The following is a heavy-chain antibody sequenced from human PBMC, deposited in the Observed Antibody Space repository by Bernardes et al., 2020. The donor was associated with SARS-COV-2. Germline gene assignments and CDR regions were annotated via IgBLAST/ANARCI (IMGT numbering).Heavy chain of an antibody. J-gene: IGHJ2*01. D-gene: IGHD2-8*01. Sequence: SETLSLTCAVSRRSFSSYYFSWIRQSPGKGLEWIGYIYYDGRAHYNPSLKSRVTMSLDRSKHEVSLDMRSVTAADTATYYCARAPRDGLVLYDGSPFWYFGLWGRGALVTVSS. CDR1: RRSFSSYY. CDR3: ARAPRDGLVLYDGSPFWYFGL. CDR2: IYYDGRA. V-gene: IGHV4-59*12.